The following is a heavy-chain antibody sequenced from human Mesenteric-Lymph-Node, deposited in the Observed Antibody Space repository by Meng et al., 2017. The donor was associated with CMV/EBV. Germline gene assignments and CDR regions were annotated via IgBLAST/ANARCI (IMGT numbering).Heavy chain of an antibody. CDR2: ISYDGSNK. CDR3: ARDISSGSYGDYYGMDV. V-gene: IGHV3-30*04. D-gene: IGHD1-26*01. Sequence: GGSLRLSCAASGFTFSNYAMHWVRQAPGKGLEWVAVISYDGSNKYYADSVKGRFTISRDNSKNTLYLQMNSLRAEDTAVYYCARDISSGSYGDYYGMDVWGQGTTVTVSS. J-gene: IGHJ6*02. CDR1: GFTFSNYA.